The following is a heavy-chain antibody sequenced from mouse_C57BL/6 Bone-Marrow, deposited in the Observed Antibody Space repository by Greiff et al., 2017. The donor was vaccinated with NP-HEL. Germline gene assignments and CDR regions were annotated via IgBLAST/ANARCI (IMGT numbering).Heavy chain of an antibody. V-gene: IGHV5-4*01. D-gene: IGHD2-5*01. CDR3: ARDDYSNYVGNAMDY. CDR2: ISDGGSYT. CDR1: GFTFSSYA. Sequence: EVKVVESGGGLVKPGGSLKLSCAASGFTFSSYAMSWVRQTPDKRLAWVATISDGGSYTYYPDNVKGRFTISRANAKNNLYLQMSHLKSEDTAMYYCARDDYSNYVGNAMDYWGQGTSVTVSS. J-gene: IGHJ4*01.